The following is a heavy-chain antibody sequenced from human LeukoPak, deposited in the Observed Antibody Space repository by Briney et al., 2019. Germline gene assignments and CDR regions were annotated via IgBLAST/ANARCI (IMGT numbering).Heavy chain of an antibody. J-gene: IGHJ6*02. CDR3: ARDPGAEYYYGMDV. D-gene: IGHD3-10*01. Sequence: GASVKVSCKASGYTFTSYGISWVRQAPGQGLEWMGWISAYNGNTNYAQKLQDRVTMTTDTSTSTAYMELRSLRSDDTAVYYCARDPGAEYYYGMDVWGQGTTVTVSS. V-gene: IGHV1-18*01. CDR1: GYTFTSYG. CDR2: ISAYNGNT.